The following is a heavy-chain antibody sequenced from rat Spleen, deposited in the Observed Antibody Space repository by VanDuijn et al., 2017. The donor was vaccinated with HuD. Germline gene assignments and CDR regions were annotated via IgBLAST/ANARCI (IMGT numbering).Heavy chain of an antibody. J-gene: IGHJ3*01. CDR3: TTGYHEFAY. V-gene: IGHV5-29*01. CDR1: GFTFNNYG. D-gene: IGHD2-2*01. CDR2: ISYDGGRN. Sequence: EVQLVESGGGLVQPGRSLKLSCAAAGFTFNNYGMAWVRQAPTKGLEWVATISYDGGRNFYRDSVKGRFTISRGNAKSSLYLQMDSLRSEDTATYFCTTGYHEFAYWGQGTLVTVSP.